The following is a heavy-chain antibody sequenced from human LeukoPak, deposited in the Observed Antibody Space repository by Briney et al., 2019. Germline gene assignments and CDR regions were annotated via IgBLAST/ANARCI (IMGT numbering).Heavy chain of an antibody. J-gene: IGHJ4*02. Sequence: PGGSLRLSCAASGFTFSSYSMNWVRQAPGKGLEWVSSISSSSSYIYYADSVKGRFTISRDNAKNSLYLQMNSLRAEDTAVYYCARVPGITRYFDSWGQGILVTVSS. V-gene: IGHV3-21*01. CDR2: ISSSSSYI. CDR1: GFTFSSYS. CDR3: ARVPGITRYFDS. D-gene: IGHD1-20*01.